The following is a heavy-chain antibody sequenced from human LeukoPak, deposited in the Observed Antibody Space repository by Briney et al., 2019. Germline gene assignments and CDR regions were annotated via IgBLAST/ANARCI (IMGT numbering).Heavy chain of an antibody. CDR2: IYYSGST. J-gene: IGHJ6*02. D-gene: IGHD6-19*01. CDR3: ARNVYSSGWYVGSSPPPYYYGMDV. V-gene: IGHV4-59*01. CDR1: GGSISSYY. Sequence: SETLSLTCTVSGGSISSYYWSWIRQPPGKGLEWIGYIYYSGSTNYNPSLKSRVTISVDTSKNQFSLKLSSVTAADTAVYYCARNVYSSGWYVGSSPPPYYYGMDVWGQGTTVTVSS.